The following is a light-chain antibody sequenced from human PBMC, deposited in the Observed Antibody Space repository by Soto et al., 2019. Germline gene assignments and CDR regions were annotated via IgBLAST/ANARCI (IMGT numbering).Light chain of an antibody. CDR1: SSDVGGYNY. J-gene: IGLJ1*01. Sequence: QSVLTQPASVSGSPGQSITISCTGTSSDVGGYNYVSWYQPHPGKAPKLMIYDVSNRPSGVSNRFSGSKSGNTASLTISGRQAEDEADYYFSSYTSSSTLVFGTGTKLTVL. V-gene: IGLV2-14*01. CDR2: DVS. CDR3: SSYTSSSTLV.